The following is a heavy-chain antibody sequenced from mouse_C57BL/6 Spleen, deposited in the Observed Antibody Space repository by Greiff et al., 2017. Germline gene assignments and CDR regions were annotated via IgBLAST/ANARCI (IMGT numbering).Heavy chain of an antibody. Sequence: QVQLQQPGAELARPGSSVKLSCKASGYTFTSYWMHWVKQRPIQGLEWIGNIDPSDSETHYNQKFKDKATLTIDKSSSTAYMQLSSLTSEDSAVYYCARQLGREGYYFDYWGQGTTLTVSS. CDR2: IDPSDSET. V-gene: IGHV1-52*01. CDR1: GYTFTSYW. CDR3: ARQLGREGYYFDY. J-gene: IGHJ2*01. D-gene: IGHD4-1*02.